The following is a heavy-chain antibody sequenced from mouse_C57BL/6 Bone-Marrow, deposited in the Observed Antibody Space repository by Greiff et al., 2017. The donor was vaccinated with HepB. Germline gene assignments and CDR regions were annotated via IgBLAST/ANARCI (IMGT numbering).Heavy chain of an antibody. V-gene: IGHV5-17*01. CDR2: ISSGSSTI. J-gene: IGHJ2*01. Sequence: DVKLVESGGGLVKPGGSLKLSCAASGFTFSDYGMHWVRQAPEKGLEWVAYISSGSSTIYYADTVKGRFTISRDNAKNTLFLQMTSLRSEDTAMYYCARLGIDYWGQGTTLTVSS. CDR1: GFTFSDYG. D-gene: IGHD4-1*01. CDR3: ARLGIDY.